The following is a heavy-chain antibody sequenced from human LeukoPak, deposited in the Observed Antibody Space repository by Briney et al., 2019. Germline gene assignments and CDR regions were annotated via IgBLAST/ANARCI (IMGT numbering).Heavy chain of an antibody. D-gene: IGHD3-9*01. Sequence: SETLSLTCTVSGYSISSGYYWGWIRQPPGKGLEWIGSIYHSESTYYNPSLKSRVTISVDTSKNQFSLKLSSVTAADTAVYYCARHLGSLLNDILTGGFDYWGQGTLVTVSS. CDR2: IYHSEST. V-gene: IGHV4-38-2*02. CDR1: GYSISSGYY. J-gene: IGHJ4*02. CDR3: ARHLGSLLNDILTGGFDY.